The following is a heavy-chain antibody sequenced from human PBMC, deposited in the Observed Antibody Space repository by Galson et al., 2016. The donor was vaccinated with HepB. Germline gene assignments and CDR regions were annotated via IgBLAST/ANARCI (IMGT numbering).Heavy chain of an antibody. Sequence: SLRLSCAASGFTFSSYGMHWVRQAPGKGLEWVAIIWFDGSRKSYADSVMGRFTVSRDNSKNTLDMEMNNLRAEDTAVYYCARGRSGSSWVAEEDYWGQGTLVTVSS. CDR3: ARGRSGSSWVAEEDY. V-gene: IGHV3-33*01. J-gene: IGHJ4*02. D-gene: IGHD6-13*01. CDR1: GFTFSSYG. CDR2: IWFDGSRK.